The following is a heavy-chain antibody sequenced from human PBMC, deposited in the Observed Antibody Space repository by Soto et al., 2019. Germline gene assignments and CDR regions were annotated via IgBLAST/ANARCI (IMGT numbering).Heavy chain of an antibody. CDR3: ARLSSSTMVRGVIRWFDP. CDR1: GGSISSYY. D-gene: IGHD3-10*01. V-gene: IGHV4-59*08. Sequence: SETLSLTCTVSGGSISSYYWSWIRQPPGKGLEWIGYIYYSGSTNYNPSLKSRVTISVDTSKNQFYLKLSSVTAADTAVYYCARLSSSTMVRGVIRWFDPWGQGTLVTVSS. CDR2: IYYSGST. J-gene: IGHJ5*02.